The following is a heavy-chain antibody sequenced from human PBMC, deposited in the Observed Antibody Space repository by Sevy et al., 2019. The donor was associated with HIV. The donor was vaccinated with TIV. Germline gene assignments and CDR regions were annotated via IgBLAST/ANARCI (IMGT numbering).Heavy chain of an antibody. D-gene: IGHD3-10*01. CDR2: INPNGGGG. J-gene: IGHJ3*02. CDR3: AKSSTLWFENAAFHI. CDR1: GYTFTAYY. V-gene: IGHV1-2*02. Sequence: ASVKVSCKASGYTFTAYYIHWVRQAPGQGPEWMGWINPNGGGGNYAQNFQGRVTMTTDASISTAYMELTRLRSDDTAVYYCAKSSTLWFENAAFHIWGQGTLVTVSS.